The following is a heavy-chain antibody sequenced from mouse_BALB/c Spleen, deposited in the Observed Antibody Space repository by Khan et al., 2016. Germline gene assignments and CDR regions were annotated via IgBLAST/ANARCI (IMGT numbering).Heavy chain of an antibody. CDR3: AKLTGTREAMDY. D-gene: IGHD4-1*01. V-gene: IGHV1-80*01. Sequence: QVQLQQSGAELVRPGSSVKISCKASGYSFSSYWMNWVKQRPGQGLEWIGQIYPGDGDTNYNGEFKGKATLTADKSSSTAYMQLSSLPPADSAGYFCAKLTGTREAMDYWGQGTSVTVSS. CDR2: IYPGDGDT. J-gene: IGHJ4*01. CDR1: GYSFSSYW.